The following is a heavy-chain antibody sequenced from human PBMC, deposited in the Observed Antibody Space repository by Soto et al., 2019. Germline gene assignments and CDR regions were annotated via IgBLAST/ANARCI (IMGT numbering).Heavy chain of an antibody. CDR1: GFTFTSSA. V-gene: IGHV1-18*01. CDR3: AREKSYYGMDV. CDR2: ISAYNGNT. J-gene: IGHJ6*02. Sequence: ASVKVSCKASGFTFTSSAMQWVRQARGQGLEWMGWISAYNGNTNYAQKLQGRVTMTTDTSTSTAYMELRSLRSDDTAVYYCAREKSYYGMDVWGQGTTVTVS.